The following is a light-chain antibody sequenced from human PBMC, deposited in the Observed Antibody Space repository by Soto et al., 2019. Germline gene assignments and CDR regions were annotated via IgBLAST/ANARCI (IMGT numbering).Light chain of an antibody. CDR1: SSDIGSYDL. J-gene: IGLJ1*01. CDR3: CSFADFTYV. V-gene: IGLV2-23*02. Sequence: QSVLTQPASVSGSPGQSITISCTGTSSDIGSYDLVSWCQQHPGTAPKLIIYEVTKRPSGVSTRFSGSKSGNTASLTISGLQAVDEADYYCCSFADFTYVFGTGTKVAVL. CDR2: EVT.